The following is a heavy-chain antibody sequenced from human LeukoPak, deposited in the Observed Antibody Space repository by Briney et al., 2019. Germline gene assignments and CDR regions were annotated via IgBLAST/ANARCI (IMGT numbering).Heavy chain of an antibody. CDR1: GGSISSYY. Sequence: SETLSLTCTVSGGSISSYYWSWIRQPPGKGLEWIGYIHYSGSTNYNPSLKSRVTISVDTSKNQFSLKLSSVTAADTAVYYCARASLLWFGELTSWGQGTLVTVSS. J-gene: IGHJ4*02. D-gene: IGHD3-10*01. CDR3: ARASLLWFGELTS. CDR2: IHYSGST. V-gene: IGHV4-59*01.